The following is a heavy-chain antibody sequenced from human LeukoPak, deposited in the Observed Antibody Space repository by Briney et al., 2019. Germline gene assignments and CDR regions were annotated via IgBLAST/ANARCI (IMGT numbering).Heavy chain of an antibody. J-gene: IGHJ4*02. V-gene: IGHV4-30-2*01. CDR1: GGSISSGGYS. Sequence: KPSETLSLTCAVSGGSISSGGYSWSWIRQPPGKGLEWIGYIYHSGSTYYNPSLKSRVTISVDRSKNQFSLKLSSVTAADTAVYYCARASSWNGFDYWGQGTLVTVSS. D-gene: IGHD1-1*01. CDR2: IYHSGST. CDR3: ARASSWNGFDY.